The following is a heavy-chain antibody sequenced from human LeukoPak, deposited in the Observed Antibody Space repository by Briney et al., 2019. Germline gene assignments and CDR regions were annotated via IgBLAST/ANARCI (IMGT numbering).Heavy chain of an antibody. V-gene: IGHV3-23*01. CDR2: ISGSGDST. CDR3: AKHSSDTGGYSILPYFDY. Sequence: PGGSLRLSCAASGFTFSSYAMSWVRQAPGKGREWVSAISGSGDSTYYADSVKGRFTISRDNSKNTLYLQMNSLRAEDTAVYYCAKHSSDTGGYSILPYFDYWGQGTLVTVSS. D-gene: IGHD3-22*01. CDR1: GFTFSSYA. J-gene: IGHJ4*02.